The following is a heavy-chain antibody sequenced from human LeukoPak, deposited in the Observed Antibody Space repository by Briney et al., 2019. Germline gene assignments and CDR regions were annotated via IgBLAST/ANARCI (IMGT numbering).Heavy chain of an antibody. D-gene: IGHD6-6*01. CDR3: ARPTKGTAAQGYDY. CDR2: IYYSGST. Sequence: PSETLSPTCTVSGGSISSSTYYWGWIRQPPGRGLEWIGSIYYSGSTYYNPSLKSRVTISVDTSKNQFSLKVISVTAADTAVYYCARPTKGTAAQGYDYWGQGILVTVAS. J-gene: IGHJ4*02. CDR1: GGSISSSTYY. V-gene: IGHV4-39*01.